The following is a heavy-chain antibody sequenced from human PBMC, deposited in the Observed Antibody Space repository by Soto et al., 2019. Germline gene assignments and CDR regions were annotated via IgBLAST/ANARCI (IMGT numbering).Heavy chain of an antibody. J-gene: IGHJ3*02. D-gene: IGHD3-22*01. Sequence: GGSLRLACVASGISLSSHAMSWVRRAPGKGLEWGAAVSSSDGTTYYADSVKGRLTISRKNSKKTVYLQRNSLRAEDTAVIYCATSLYYDSSGYPDVFDIWGPGTMVTVSS. CDR3: ATSLYYDSSGYPDVFDI. CDR1: GISLSSHA. CDR2: VSSSDGTT. V-gene: IGHV3-23*01.